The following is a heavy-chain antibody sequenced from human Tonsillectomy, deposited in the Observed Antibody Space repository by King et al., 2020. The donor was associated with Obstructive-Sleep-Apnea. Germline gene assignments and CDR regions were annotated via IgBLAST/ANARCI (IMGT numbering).Heavy chain of an antibody. CDR1: GYTFSSYD. J-gene: IGHJ4*02. Sequence: VQLVESGAEVKKPGASVKVSCKASGYTFSSYDINWVRQAPGQGLEWMGWMNHNSGNTGYAQKFKGRVTMTRSTSINTAYMELSSLTSEDTAVYYCARGQTGCDYWGQGTLVTVSS. V-gene: IGHV1-8*01. CDR2: MNHNSGNT. D-gene: IGHD1-14*01. CDR3: ARGQTGCDY.